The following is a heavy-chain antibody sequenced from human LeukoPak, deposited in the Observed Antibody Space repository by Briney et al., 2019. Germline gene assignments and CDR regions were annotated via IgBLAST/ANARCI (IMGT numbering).Heavy chain of an antibody. CDR1: GFTPCDYA. Sequence: GRSLRLSCTASGFTPCDYAMSWFRQAPGKGRWWVGFIRSKAYGGTTEHAASVKGRFTISRDDSKSIAYLQMNSLKTEDTAVYYCTRDRGSCLDYWGRGTLVTVSS. D-gene: IGHD1-26*01. CDR3: TRDRGSCLDY. V-gene: IGHV3-49*03. J-gene: IGHJ4*02. CDR2: IRSKAYGGTT.